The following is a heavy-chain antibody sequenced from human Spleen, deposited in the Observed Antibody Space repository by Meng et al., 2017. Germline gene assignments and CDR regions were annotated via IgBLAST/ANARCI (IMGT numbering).Heavy chain of an antibody. D-gene: IGHD6-13*01. J-gene: IGHJ5*02. Sequence: QVQLVQSGSEFKKPGASVQVSCKASGYTFRNYAINWVRQAPGHGLEWMGWINTNTGNPTYAQGFTGRFVFSLESSVTTAYLQIRTLRADDTAVYYCARLPPGIGEPYHSWFDPWGQGTLVTVSS. CDR1: GYTFRNYA. CDR3: ARLPPGIGEPYHSWFDP. V-gene: IGHV7-4-1*02. CDR2: INTNTGNP.